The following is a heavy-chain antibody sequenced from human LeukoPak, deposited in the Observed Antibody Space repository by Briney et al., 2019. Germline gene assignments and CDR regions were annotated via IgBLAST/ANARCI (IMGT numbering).Heavy chain of an antibody. CDR1: GYTFTSYA. CDR2: IIPLLAVA. J-gene: IGHJ4*02. CDR3: ARDPYYFESAGYYPD. D-gene: IGHD3-22*01. V-gene: IGHV1-69*04. Sequence: GASVKVSCKASGYTFTSYAISWVRQTPGQGLEWMGRIIPLLAVATHAQNFQGRVMITADISTSTAYMELSSLRSEDTAVYYCARDPYYFESAGYYPDWGQGTLVTVSS.